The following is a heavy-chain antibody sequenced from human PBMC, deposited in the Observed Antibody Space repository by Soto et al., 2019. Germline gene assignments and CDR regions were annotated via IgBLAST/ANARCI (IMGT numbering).Heavy chain of an antibody. CDR3: AGSLAAYGMDV. CDR2: INAGNGNT. Sequence: ASVKVSFKASGYTFTSYAMHWLRQAPGQRLEWMGWINAGNGNTKYSQKFQGRVTITRDTSASTAYMELSSLRSEDTAVYYCAGSLAAYGMDVWGQGTTVTVSS. CDR1: GYTFTSYA. J-gene: IGHJ6*02. D-gene: IGHD2-15*01. V-gene: IGHV1-3*01.